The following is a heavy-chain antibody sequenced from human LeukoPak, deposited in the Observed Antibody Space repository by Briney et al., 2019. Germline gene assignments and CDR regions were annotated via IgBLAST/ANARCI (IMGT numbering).Heavy chain of an antibody. D-gene: IGHD1-26*01. CDR1: GYTFTSYG. Sequence: GASVKVSCKASGYTFTSYGISWVRQAPGQGLEWMGWINPNSGGTNYAQKFQGRVTMTRDTSISTAYMELSSLRSDDSAVYYCARGVSGAYYYYMDVWGKGTTVTVSS. CDR2: INPNSGGT. V-gene: IGHV1-2*02. J-gene: IGHJ6*03. CDR3: ARGVSGAYYYYMDV.